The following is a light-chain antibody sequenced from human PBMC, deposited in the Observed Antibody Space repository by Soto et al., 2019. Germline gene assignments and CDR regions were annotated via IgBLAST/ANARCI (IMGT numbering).Light chain of an antibody. CDR2: EVS. V-gene: IGLV2-14*01. J-gene: IGLJ3*02. Sequence: QSALTQPASVSGSPGQSITISCTGTSSDVGGYNYVSWYQQHPGKAPKLMIYEVSNRPSGVSNRFSGSKSSNTASLTISGLQAEDEADYYCSSYTISSSRVFGGGTQLTVL. CDR1: SSDVGGYNY. CDR3: SSYTISSSRV.